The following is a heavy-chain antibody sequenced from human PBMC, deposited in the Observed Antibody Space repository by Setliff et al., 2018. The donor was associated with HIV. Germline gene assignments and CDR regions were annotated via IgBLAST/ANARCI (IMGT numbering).Heavy chain of an antibody. CDR2: MNHNSDNT. Sequence: AAVKVSCKTSAYTFTSYDINWVRQASGQGREWMGLMNHNSDNTGSAQKFQGRLTMTRNTSTSTAYMELSCLRSEATHVSYCARGHKWKYGGSYNHYMDVWCKGTTVTVSS. CDR3: ARGHKWKYGGSYNHYMDV. CDR1: AYTFTSYD. V-gene: IGHV1-8*01. J-gene: IGHJ6*03. D-gene: IGHD1-7*01.